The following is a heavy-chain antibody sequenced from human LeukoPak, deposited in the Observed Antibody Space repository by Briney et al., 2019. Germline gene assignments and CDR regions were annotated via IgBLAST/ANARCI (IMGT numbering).Heavy chain of an antibody. V-gene: IGHV1-69*13. CDR2: IIPIFGTA. CDR1: GYTFTSYA. D-gene: IGHD2-15*01. Sequence: SVKVSCKATGYTFTSYAISWVRQAPGQGLEWMGGIIPIFGTANYAQKFQGRVTITADESTSTAYMELSSLRSEDTAVYYCASRSAGSFDPNYYYGMDVWGQGTTVTVSS. CDR3: ASRSAGSFDPNYYYGMDV. J-gene: IGHJ6*02.